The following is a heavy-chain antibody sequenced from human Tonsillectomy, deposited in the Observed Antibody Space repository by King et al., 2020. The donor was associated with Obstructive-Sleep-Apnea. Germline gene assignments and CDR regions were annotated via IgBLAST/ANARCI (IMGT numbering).Heavy chain of an antibody. Sequence: QLQESGPGLVKPSETLSLTCTVSAGSISGYYWSWVRQPPGRGLEWIGYIYYRWTTNYDPSLRSRVTMSVDTSKNQFSLNLTSVTAADTAVYYCARHPYYYYGMDVWGQGTTVTVSS. J-gene: IGHJ6*02. CDR1: AGSISGYY. V-gene: IGHV4-59*08. CDR2: IYYRWTT. CDR3: ARHPYYYYGMDV.